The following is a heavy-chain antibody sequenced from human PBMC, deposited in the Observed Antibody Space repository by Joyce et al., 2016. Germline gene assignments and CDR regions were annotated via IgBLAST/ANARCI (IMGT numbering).Heavy chain of an antibody. D-gene: IGHD1-1*01. CDR3: ARVHISMKMGYFHS. V-gene: IGHV1-2*06. CDR1: GYTFTDYF. CDR2: MNPNTGGT. J-gene: IGHJ1*01. Sequence: QVQLVQSGAEVVKPGASVDVSCKPSGYTFTDYFIHWVRLVPGLGLGWLGRMNPNTGGTTYAQKFQGRVTMTRDTSITTAYMVLTSLKSDDTAVYYCARVHISMKMGYFHSWGQGTLVTISS.